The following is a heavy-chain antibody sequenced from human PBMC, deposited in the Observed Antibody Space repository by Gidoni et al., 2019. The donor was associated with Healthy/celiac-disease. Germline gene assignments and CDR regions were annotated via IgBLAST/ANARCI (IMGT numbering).Heavy chain of an antibody. CDR3: AKVDDYGDYLNLDY. CDR2: ISGSGGST. Sequence: EVQLLESGGGLVQPGGSLRLSCAASGFNFSSYAMSWVRQAPGKGLEWVSAISGSGGSTYYADSVNGRFTISRDNSKNTLYLQMNSLRAEDTAVYYCAKVDDYGDYLNLDYWGQVTLVTVSS. CDR1: GFNFSSYA. D-gene: IGHD4-17*01. J-gene: IGHJ4*02. V-gene: IGHV3-23*01.